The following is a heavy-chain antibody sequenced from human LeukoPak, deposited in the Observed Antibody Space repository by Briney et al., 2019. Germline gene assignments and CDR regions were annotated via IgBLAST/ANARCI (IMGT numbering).Heavy chain of an antibody. CDR2: IIPIFGTA. V-gene: IGHV1-69*13. CDR3: ARDRGSKITMVRGTLDY. D-gene: IGHD3-10*01. Sequence: GASVKVSCKASGYTFTSYYMHWVRQAPGQGLEWMGGIIPIFGTANYAQKFQGRVTITADESTSTAYMELSSLRSEDTAVYYCARDRGSKITMVRGTLDYWGQGTLVTVSS. J-gene: IGHJ4*02. CDR1: GYTFTSYY.